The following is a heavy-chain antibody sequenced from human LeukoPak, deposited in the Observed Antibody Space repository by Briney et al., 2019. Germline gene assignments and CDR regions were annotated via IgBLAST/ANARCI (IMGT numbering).Heavy chain of an antibody. Sequence: PGGSLRLSCAASTFTVSGNYMGWVRQAPGKGLEWVSVLYGDGTTYYPDSVKGRFTISGDNSQNILYLYLDSLRAEDTAVYYCARLYDRSSYGAFDIWGQGTVVTVSS. CDR2: LYGDGTT. V-gene: IGHV3-66*04. J-gene: IGHJ3*02. CDR1: TFTVSGNY. D-gene: IGHD3-22*01. CDR3: ARLYDRSSYGAFDI.